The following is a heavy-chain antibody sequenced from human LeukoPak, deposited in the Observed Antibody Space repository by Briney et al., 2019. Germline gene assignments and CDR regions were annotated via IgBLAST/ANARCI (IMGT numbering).Heavy chain of an antibody. CDR1: GGSLISNY. D-gene: IGHD3-22*01. CDR2: IYGSGIT. V-gene: IGHV4-4*07. J-gene: IGHJ6*03. Sequence: PSETLSLTCTVSGGSLISNYWSWIRQSAGTGLEWIGRIYGSGITDYNPSLKSRVTMSLDTSRKQFSLRLTSVTAADTAVYYCARLKFYDSTGYSPGYYMDVWGKGTMVSVFS. CDR3: ARLKFYDSTGYSPGYYMDV.